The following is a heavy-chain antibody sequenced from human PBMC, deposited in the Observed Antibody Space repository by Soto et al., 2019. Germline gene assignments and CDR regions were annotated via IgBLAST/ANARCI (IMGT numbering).Heavy chain of an antibody. CDR3: AKDLSPVYSYGSS. Sequence: GGSLRLSCAASVFTFSSYAMSWVRQAPGKGLEWVSAISGSGGSTYYADSVKGRFTISRDNPKNTLYLQMNSLRAEDTAVYYCAKDLSPVYSYGSSWGQGTLVTVSS. CDR1: VFTFSSYA. D-gene: IGHD5-18*01. CDR2: ISGSGGST. J-gene: IGHJ4*02. V-gene: IGHV3-23*01.